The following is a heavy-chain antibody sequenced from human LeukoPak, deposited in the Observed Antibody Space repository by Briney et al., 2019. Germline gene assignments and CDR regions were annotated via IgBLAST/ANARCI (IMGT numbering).Heavy chain of an antibody. D-gene: IGHD3-10*01. Sequence: SETLSLTCTVSGGSISSSNYYWGWVRQPPGKGLEWIGNIYYSGSIFYNPSLRSRITISVDTSKNQFSLKLRSVTAADTAVYYCARHYAYGSGAYVPFDYWGQGTLVTVSS. CDR3: ARHYAYGSGAYVPFDY. CDR2: IYYSGSI. V-gene: IGHV4-39*01. J-gene: IGHJ4*02. CDR1: GGSISSSNYY.